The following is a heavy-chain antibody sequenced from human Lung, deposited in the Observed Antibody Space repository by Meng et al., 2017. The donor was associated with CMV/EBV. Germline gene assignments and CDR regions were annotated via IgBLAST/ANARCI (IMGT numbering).Heavy chain of an antibody. D-gene: IGHD3-3*01. Sequence: SETLSLTCTVSGVSISSYYWSWIRQPPGKGLEWIGYINYSGSTNYNPSLKSRVTISVDTSKNQFSRKLSSMTAADTAVYYCARDKSTIYGVVRDCYYGMDVWGQGTXVTVSS. CDR3: ARDKSTIYGVVRDCYYGMDV. CDR1: GVSISSYY. CDR2: INYSGST. V-gene: IGHV4-59*01. J-gene: IGHJ6*02.